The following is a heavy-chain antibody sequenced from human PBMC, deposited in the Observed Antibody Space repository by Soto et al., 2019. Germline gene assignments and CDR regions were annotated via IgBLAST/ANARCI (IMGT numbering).Heavy chain of an antibody. D-gene: IGHD2-2*01. J-gene: IGHJ6*02. CDR1: GYTFTSYY. CDR2: INPSGGST. CDR3: ARVTLPIVVVPAAIFYYGMDV. V-gene: IGHV1-46*01. Sequence: ASVKVSCKASGYTFTSYYMHWVRQAPGQGLEWMGIINPSGGSTSYAQKFQGRVTMTRDTSTSTVYMELSSLRSEDTAVYYCARVTLPIVVVPAAIFYYGMDVWGQGTTVTVSS.